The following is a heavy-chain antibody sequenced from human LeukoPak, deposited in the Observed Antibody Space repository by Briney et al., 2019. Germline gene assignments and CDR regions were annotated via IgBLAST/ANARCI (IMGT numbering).Heavy chain of an antibody. CDR2: IYYTET. J-gene: IGHJ5*02. CDR3: AKGGRTWFDP. V-gene: IGHV4-59*02. Sequence: SETLSLTCTVSGGSVSDYYWGWIRQSPGKALEWIGYIYYTETSYNPSLKSRVTISADTSRDQFSLKLSSVTAADTAVYYCAKGGRTWFDPWGQGTLVTVSS. D-gene: IGHD1-26*01. CDR1: GGSVSDYY.